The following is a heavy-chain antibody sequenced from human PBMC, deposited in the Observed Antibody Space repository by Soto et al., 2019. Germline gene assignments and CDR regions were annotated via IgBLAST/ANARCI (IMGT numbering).Heavy chain of an antibody. V-gene: IGHV4-34*01. Sequence: QVQLQQWGAGLLKPSETLSLTCAVYGGSFSGYYWSWIRQPPGKGLEWIGEINHSGSTNYNPSLKSRVTISVDTSKNQFSLKLSSVTAADTAVYYCASLRKQLWFGELTNYYYYYGMDVWGQGTTVTVSS. CDR2: INHSGST. CDR1: GGSFSGYY. CDR3: ASLRKQLWFGELTNYYYYYGMDV. D-gene: IGHD3-10*01. J-gene: IGHJ6*02.